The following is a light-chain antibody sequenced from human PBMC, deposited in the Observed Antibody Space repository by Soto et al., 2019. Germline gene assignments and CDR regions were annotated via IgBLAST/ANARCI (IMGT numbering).Light chain of an antibody. J-gene: IGKJ5*01. CDR1: QSVSSY. CDR2: GAS. Sequence: DMVLTQSPATLSVSPWERATLSCRASQSVSSYLAWYQHKPGQAPRLLIFGASDRATGTPDRFSGSGSGTDFTLTISRLEPEDSAVYYCQQFDDSVTFGQGTRLEIK. V-gene: IGKV3-20*01. CDR3: QQFDDSVT.